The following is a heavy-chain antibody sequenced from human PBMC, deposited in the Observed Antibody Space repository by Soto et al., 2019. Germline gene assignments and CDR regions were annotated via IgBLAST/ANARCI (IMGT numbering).Heavy chain of an antibody. J-gene: IGHJ4*02. CDR2: ISDSGDYT. Sequence: EVQLLESGGGLVLPGGSLRLSCAASGFTFSTYAMNWVRQAPGKGLEWVSCISDSGDYTNYADSVKGRFTISRDNSKNTLSLQMNSLRAEDTAVYYCAKDRTRGARKLDYWGQGTLVTVSS. CDR3: AKDRTRGARKLDY. D-gene: IGHD2-2*01. V-gene: IGHV3-23*01. CDR1: GFTFSTYA.